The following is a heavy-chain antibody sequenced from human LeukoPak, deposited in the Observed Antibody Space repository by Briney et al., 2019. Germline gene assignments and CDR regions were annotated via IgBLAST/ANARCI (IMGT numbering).Heavy chain of an antibody. J-gene: IGHJ5*02. D-gene: IGHD3-10*01. CDR3: AREKFTMVRGVITYNWFDP. CDR2: IIPIFGTA. Sequence: PVKVSCKASGGTFSSYAISWVRQAPGQGLEWMGGIIPIFGTANYAQKFQGRVTITADESTSTAYMELSSLRSEDTAVYYCAREKFTMVRGVITYNWFDPWGQGTLVTVSS. V-gene: IGHV1-69*13. CDR1: GGTFSSYA.